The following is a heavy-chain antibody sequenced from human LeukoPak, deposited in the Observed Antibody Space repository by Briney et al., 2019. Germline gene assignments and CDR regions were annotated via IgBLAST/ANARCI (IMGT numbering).Heavy chain of an antibody. J-gene: IGHJ5*02. CDR2: IYSGGST. CDR3: AKDANYGGAGFDP. CDR1: GFTVSSNY. V-gene: IGHV3-53*01. Sequence: PGGSLRLSCAASGFTVSSNYMSWVRQAPGKGLEWVSVIYSGGSTYYADSVKGRFTISRDNSKNTLYLQMNSLRAEDTAVYYCAKDANYGGAGFDPWGQGTLVTVSS. D-gene: IGHD4-23*01.